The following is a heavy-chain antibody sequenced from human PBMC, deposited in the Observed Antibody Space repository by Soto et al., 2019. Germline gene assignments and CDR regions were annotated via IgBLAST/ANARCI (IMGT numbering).Heavy chain of an antibody. CDR2: MNPNSGNT. CDR1: GYTITGYD. Sequence: ASVKGSCRASGYTITGYDINRVTQDTGQRLEWMGWMNPNSGNTGYAQKFQGRVTMTRNTSISTAYMELSSLRSEDTAVYYCARGQIRPYYDFWSGYYNYFDYWGQGTLVTV. CDR3: ARGQIRPYYDFWSGYYNYFDY. D-gene: IGHD3-3*01. V-gene: IGHV1-8*01. J-gene: IGHJ4*02.